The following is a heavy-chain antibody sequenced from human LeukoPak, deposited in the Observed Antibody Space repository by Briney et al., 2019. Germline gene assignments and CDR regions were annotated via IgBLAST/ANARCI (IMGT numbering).Heavy chain of an antibody. Sequence: PGGSLRLSCAASGFTFSSYAMGWVRQAPGKGLEWVSAISGSGDSTYYADSVKGRFTISRDNAKNSLYLQMNSLRAEDTAVYYCARDGWFGEENFDYWGQGTLVTVSS. CDR1: GFTFSSYA. CDR3: ARDGWFGEENFDY. V-gene: IGHV3-23*01. CDR2: ISGSGDST. J-gene: IGHJ4*02. D-gene: IGHD3-10*01.